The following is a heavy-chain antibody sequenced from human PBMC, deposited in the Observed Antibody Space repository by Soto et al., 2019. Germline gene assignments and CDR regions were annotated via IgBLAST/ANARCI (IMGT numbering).Heavy chain of an antibody. Sequence: PGGSLRLSCAASGFTFSDHYMDWVRQAPGKGLEWVGRTRNKANSYTTEYAASVKGRFTISRDDSKNSLYLQMNSLKTEDTAVYYCARRGGIGGYDYWGQGTLVTVSS. CDR1: GFTFSDHY. V-gene: IGHV3-72*01. J-gene: IGHJ4*02. D-gene: IGHD5-12*01. CDR3: ARRGGIGGYDY. CDR2: TRNKANSYTT.